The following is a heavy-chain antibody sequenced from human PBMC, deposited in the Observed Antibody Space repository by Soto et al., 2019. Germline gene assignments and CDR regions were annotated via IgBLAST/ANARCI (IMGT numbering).Heavy chain of an antibody. CDR3: ARDQSPSSGWPGMDV. CDR2: INPNSGGT. D-gene: IGHD6-19*01. J-gene: IGHJ6*02. V-gene: IGHV1-2*02. Sequence: QVQLVQSGAEVKKPGASVKVSCKASGDTFTDYYMHWVRQAPGQGLEWMGWINPNSGGTNYAQKFQGRVTMTRDTSISTAYMELNRLRSEDTAVYYCARDQSPSSGWPGMDVWGQGTTVTVSS. CDR1: GDTFTDYY.